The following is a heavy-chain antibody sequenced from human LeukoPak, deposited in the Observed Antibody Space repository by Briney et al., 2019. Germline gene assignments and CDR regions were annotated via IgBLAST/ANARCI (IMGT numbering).Heavy chain of an antibody. V-gene: IGHV5-51*01. D-gene: IGHD6-6*01. CDR1: GYSFTSYW. CDR3: ARHRTAAARPTDAFDI. Sequence: HGESLKISCKGSGYSFTSYWIGWVRQMPGKGLEWMGIIYPGDSDTRYSPSFQGQVTISADKSISTAYLQWSSLKASDTAMYYCARHRTAAARPTDAFDIWGQGTMVTVSS. CDR2: IYPGDSDT. J-gene: IGHJ3*02.